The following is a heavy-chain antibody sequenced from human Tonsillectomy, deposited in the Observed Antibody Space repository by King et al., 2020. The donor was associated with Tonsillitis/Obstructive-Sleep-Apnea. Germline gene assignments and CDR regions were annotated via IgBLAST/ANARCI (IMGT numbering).Heavy chain of an antibody. D-gene: IGHD3-3*01. CDR3: ARDHFCDF. CDR2: ISHDGSNK. V-gene: IGHV3-30*01. Sequence: VQLVESGGGVVQPGGSLRLSCVASGFIFRSYVMHWVRQAPGKGLEWVAFISHDGSNKYYADSVKGRFTISRDQSKSTLYLQMNSLRAEDTAVYYCARDHFCDFWGQGTLVTVSS. J-gene: IGHJ4*02. CDR1: GFIFRSYV.